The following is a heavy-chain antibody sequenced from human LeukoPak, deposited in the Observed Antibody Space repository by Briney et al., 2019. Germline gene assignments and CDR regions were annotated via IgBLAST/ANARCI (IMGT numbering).Heavy chain of an antibody. CDR3: ARDRRGGYCSGNTCYSGFDY. V-gene: IGHV3-53*05. D-gene: IGHD2-15*01. CDR1: GFIVNSHY. Sequence: TGGSLRLSCAVSGFIVNSHYMSWVRQAPEKGLEWVSVIYSGGSTYYADSVKGRFTISRDNSKNTLYLQVNSLRAEDTAVYYCARDRRGGYCSGNTCYSGFDYWGQGTLVTVSS. J-gene: IGHJ4*02. CDR2: IYSGGST.